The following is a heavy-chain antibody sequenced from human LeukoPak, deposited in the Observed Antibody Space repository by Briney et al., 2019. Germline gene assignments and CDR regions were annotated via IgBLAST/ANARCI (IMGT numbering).Heavy chain of an antibody. CDR1: GYTFRDYF. V-gene: IGHV1-2*02. D-gene: IGHD3-3*01. Sequence: ASVEVSCKASGYTFRDYFLHWVRQAPGQGLEWMGWINPNSGGTKYAQKFQGRVTMTRDTSINTAYMELSSLRSDDTAVYYCAAPILHHTYFFDYWGQGTLVTVSS. J-gene: IGHJ4*02. CDR2: INPNSGGT. CDR3: AAPILHHTYFFDY.